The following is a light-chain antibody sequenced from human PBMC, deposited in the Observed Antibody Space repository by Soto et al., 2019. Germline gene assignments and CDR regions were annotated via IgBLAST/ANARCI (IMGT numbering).Light chain of an antibody. Sequence: QSVLTQPPSASGTPGQRVTISCSGSSSNIGSNTVNWYQQLPGTAPKLLIYSNNQRPSGVPDRFSGSKSGTSASLAISGLQSEDEADYYCAAWDDSLNAWVFGGWTQLTVL. J-gene: IGLJ3*02. V-gene: IGLV1-44*01. CDR1: SSNIGSNT. CDR3: AAWDDSLNAWV. CDR2: SNN.